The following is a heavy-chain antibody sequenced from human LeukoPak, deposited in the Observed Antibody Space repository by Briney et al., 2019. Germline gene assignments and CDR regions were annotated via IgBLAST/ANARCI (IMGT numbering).Heavy chain of an antibody. J-gene: IGHJ4*02. D-gene: IGHD6-19*01. CDR2: LSGSGGST. CDR1: GFTFSTYA. V-gene: IGHV3-23*01. CDR3: AKVLGIAVAGKVDY. Sequence: GGSLRLSCAASGFTFSTYAMSWVRQAPGKGLEWVSSLSGSGGSTYYADSVKGRFTISRDNSKNTLYLQMNILRHEDTAVYYCAKVLGIAVAGKVDYWGRGTLVTVSS.